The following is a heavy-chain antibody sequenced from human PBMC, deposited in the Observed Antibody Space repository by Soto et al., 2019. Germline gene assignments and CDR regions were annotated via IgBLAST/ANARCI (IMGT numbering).Heavy chain of an antibody. Sequence: PGGSLRLSCAASGFTFSSYSMNWVRQAPGKGLEWVSSISSSSSYIYYADSVKGRFTISRDNAKNSLYLQMNSLRAEDTAVYYCARDGTAWIQLWPLDYWGQGTLVTVSS. J-gene: IGHJ4*02. CDR1: GFTFSSYS. D-gene: IGHD5-18*01. CDR2: ISSSSSYI. V-gene: IGHV3-21*01. CDR3: ARDGTAWIQLWPLDY.